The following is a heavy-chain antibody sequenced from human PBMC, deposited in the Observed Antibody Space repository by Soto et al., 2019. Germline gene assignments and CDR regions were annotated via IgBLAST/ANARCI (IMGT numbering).Heavy chain of an antibody. CDR3: AKDMAYGGNSGPFEY. J-gene: IGHJ4*02. CDR2: IFWDGSNT. Sequence: EVQLVESGGVVVQPGGSLRLSCAASGFTFDDYTMHWVRQAPGKGLAWVSLIFWDGSNTHYADSVKGRFTISRDNRKNSLYLQMDRLRTEDTALYYCAKDMAYGGNSGPFEYWGQGTLVTVSS. D-gene: IGHD4-17*01. CDR1: GFTFDDYT. V-gene: IGHV3-43*01.